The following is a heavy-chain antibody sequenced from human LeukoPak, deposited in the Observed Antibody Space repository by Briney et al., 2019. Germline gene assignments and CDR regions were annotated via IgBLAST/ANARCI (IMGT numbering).Heavy chain of an antibody. J-gene: IGHJ4*02. V-gene: IGHV3-7*03. Sequence: GGSLRLSCAASGFTFSSYAMSWVRQAPGKGLEWVANIKEDGNDEYYGDSVKGRFTISRDNAKNSLFLQMNSLRAEDTAIYYCARDTLIAAAGSDYWGQGTLVTVSS. D-gene: IGHD6-13*01. CDR1: GFTFSSYA. CDR3: ARDTLIAAAGSDY. CDR2: IKEDGNDE.